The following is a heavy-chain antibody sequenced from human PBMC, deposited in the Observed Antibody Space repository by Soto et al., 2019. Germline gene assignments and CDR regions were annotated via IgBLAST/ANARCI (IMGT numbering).Heavy chain of an antibody. J-gene: IGHJ4*02. CDR1: GFTFTSSA. CDR3: AALGVNFDH. D-gene: IGHD2-8*01. CDR2: IGVGSGNR. Sequence: ASVKVSCKASGFTFTSSAVQWVRQARGQRLEWIGWIGVGSGNRHYAQKLMERVTITRDMSTNTAYMELSSLRSEDTAMYYCAALGVNFDHWGQGTLVTVSS. V-gene: IGHV1-58*01.